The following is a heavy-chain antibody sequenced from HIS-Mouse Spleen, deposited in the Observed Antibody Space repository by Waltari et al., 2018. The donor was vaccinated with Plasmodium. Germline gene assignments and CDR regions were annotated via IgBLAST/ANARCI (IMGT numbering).Heavy chain of an antibody. J-gene: IGHJ2*01. CDR2: IKQDGSEK. V-gene: IGHV3-7*01. CDR3: ASSWYWYFDL. D-gene: IGHD6-13*01. CDR1: GCPFCSYG. Sequence: EVQLVESGGGLVQPGGSVRLSCAASGCPFCSYGMSWVRQAPGKGLEWVANIKQDGSEKYYVDSVKGRFTISRDNAKNALYLQMNSLRAEDTAVYYCASSWYWYFDLWGRGTLVTVSS.